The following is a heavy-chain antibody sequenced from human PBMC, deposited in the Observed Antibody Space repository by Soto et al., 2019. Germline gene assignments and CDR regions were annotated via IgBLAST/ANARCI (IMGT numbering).Heavy chain of an antibody. CDR3: ASATLRMLAASDAFAL. CDR1: GGSISSGGYS. V-gene: IGHV4-30-2*01. J-gene: IGHJ3*01. CDR2: IYHGGST. Sequence: QLQLQESGSGLVKPSQTLSLTCAVSGGSISSGGYSWTWIRQPPGKGLEWIGYIYHGGSTYHTPSLQSRVPMSVDRSKTHFSLTLSSVTAADTAVYYCASATLRMLAASDAFALWGQGTVVTVSS. D-gene: IGHD2-15*01.